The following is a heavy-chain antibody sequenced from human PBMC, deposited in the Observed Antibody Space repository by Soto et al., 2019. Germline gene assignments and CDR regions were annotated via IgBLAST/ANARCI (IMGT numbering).Heavy chain of an antibody. CDR2: ISGSGGST. CDR1: GFTFSSYA. V-gene: IGHV3-23*01. CDR3: AKDHDSGYDWCDY. D-gene: IGHD5-12*01. J-gene: IGHJ4*02. Sequence: WGSLRLSCAASGFTFSSYAMSWFRQSPGKGLEWVSAISGSGGSTYYADSVKGRFTISRDNSKNTLYLQMNSLRAEDTAVYYCAKDHDSGYDWCDYWGQGTLVTVSS.